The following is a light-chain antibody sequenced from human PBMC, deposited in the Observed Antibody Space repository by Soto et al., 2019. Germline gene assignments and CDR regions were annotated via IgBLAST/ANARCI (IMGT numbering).Light chain of an antibody. CDR1: SANIGAGYD. J-gene: IGLJ1*01. CDR3: QSSDSSLSGYV. Sequence: QSVLTQPPSVSGAPGQRVTISCTGSSANIGAGYDVHSYQQLPGTAPKLLIYGNSNRPSGVPDRFSGSKSGTSSTLASTGLQVEDEVDYYCQSSDSSLSGYVFGTGTKLTVL. V-gene: IGLV1-40*01. CDR2: GNS.